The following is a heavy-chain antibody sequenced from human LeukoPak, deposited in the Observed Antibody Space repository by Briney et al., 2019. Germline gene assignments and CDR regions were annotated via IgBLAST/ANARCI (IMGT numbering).Heavy chain of an antibody. CDR1: GFTFRSYE. CDR2: ISSGGTTT. V-gene: IGHV3-48*03. D-gene: IGHD4-23*01. CDR3: TRYPYGGLFDY. J-gene: IGHJ4*02. Sequence: PGGSLRLSCAASGFTFRSYEMNWVRQAPGKGLEWVSYISSGGTTTYYADSVKGRFTISRDNAKNSLYLQMNSLRAEDTAVYYCTRYPYGGLFDYWGQGTLVTVSS.